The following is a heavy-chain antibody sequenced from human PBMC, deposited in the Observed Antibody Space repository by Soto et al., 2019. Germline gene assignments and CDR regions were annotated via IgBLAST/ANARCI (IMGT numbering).Heavy chain of an antibody. J-gene: IGHJ5*02. Sequence: SETLSLTCTVSGGSISSYYWSWIRQPPGKGLEWIGYIYYSGSTNYNPSLKSRVTISVDTSKNQFSLKLSSVTAADTAVYYCARARDYYDYNWFDPWGQGTLVTVSS. CDR2: IYYSGST. D-gene: IGHD3-22*01. V-gene: IGHV4-59*01. CDR1: GGSISSYY. CDR3: ARARDYYDYNWFDP.